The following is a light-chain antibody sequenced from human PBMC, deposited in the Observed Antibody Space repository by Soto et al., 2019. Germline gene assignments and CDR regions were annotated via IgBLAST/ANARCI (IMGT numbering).Light chain of an antibody. CDR3: HQCYISPYT. Sequence: DIQMTQSPSSLSASVGDTVTITCRARQSISVHLNWYQQKPGKVPKLLIYAASNFQSRVPSSFSGSGSETDFAVTISSLQTEDFATDYGHQCYISPYTCGQGTKLQIK. CDR2: AAS. V-gene: IGKV1-39*01. J-gene: IGKJ2*01. CDR1: QSISVH.